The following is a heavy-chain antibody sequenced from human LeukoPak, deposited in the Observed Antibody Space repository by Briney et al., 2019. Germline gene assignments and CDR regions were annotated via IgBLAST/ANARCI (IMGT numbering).Heavy chain of an antibody. CDR2: IYYSGST. V-gene: IGHV4-59*01. CDR3: AREDDNWFDP. CDR1: GGSISSYY. J-gene: IGHJ5*02. Sequence: SETLSLTXTVSGGSISSYYWSWIRQPPGKGLEWIGYIYYSGSTNYNPSLKSRVTISVDTSKNQFSLKLSSVTAADTAVYYCAREDDNWFDPWGQGTLVTVSS.